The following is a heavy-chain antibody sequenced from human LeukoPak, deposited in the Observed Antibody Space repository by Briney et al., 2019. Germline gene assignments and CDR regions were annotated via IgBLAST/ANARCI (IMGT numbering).Heavy chain of an antibody. Sequence: GGSRRLSCAASGFTFSSYAMHWVRQAPGKGLEWVAVISYDGSNKYYADSVKGRFTISRDNSKNTLYLQMNSLRAEDTAVYYCARDPLPYCGGDCHNWFDPWGQGTLVTVSS. D-gene: IGHD2-21*02. J-gene: IGHJ5*02. CDR3: ARDPLPYCGGDCHNWFDP. CDR2: ISYDGSNK. CDR1: GFTFSSYA. V-gene: IGHV3-30*04.